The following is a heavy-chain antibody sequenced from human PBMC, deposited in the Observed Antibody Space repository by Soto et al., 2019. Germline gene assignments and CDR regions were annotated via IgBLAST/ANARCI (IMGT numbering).Heavy chain of an antibody. CDR1: GGSVSSGSYY. CDR2: IYYSGST. J-gene: IGHJ4*02. V-gene: IGHV4-61*01. Sequence: SETLSLTCTVSGGSVSSGSYYWSWIRQPPGKGLEWIGYIYYSGSTNYNPSLKSRVTISVDTSKNQFSLKLSSVAAADTAVYYCARKLVVIDYWGQGTLVTVSS. CDR3: ARKLVVIDY. D-gene: IGHD3-22*01.